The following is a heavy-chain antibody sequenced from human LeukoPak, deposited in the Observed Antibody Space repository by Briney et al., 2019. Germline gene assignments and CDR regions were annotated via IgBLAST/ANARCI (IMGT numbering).Heavy chain of an antibody. CDR1: GFTFNSFA. V-gene: IGHV3-23*01. Sequence: GGSLRLSCAASGFTFNSFAMSWVRQAPGKGLEWVSVISGSGGSTYYADSVKGRFTISRDNSKNTLYLQMNSLRAEDAAVYYCANESPFLDYWGQGTLVTVSS. CDR2: ISGSGGST. J-gene: IGHJ4*02. CDR3: ANESPFLDY.